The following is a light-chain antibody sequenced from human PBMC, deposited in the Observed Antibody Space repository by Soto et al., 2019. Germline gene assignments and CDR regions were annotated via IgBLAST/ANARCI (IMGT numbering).Light chain of an antibody. CDR3: SSYAGSNNLL. V-gene: IGLV2-8*01. CDR2: EVT. Sequence: QSALTQPPSASGSPGQSVTISCTGTSSDVGGYNSVSWYQQHPGKAPKLMVYEVTKRPSGVPDRFSGSKSGNTASLTVSGLKAEDEAYYYCSSYAGSNNLLFGGGTKLTVL. J-gene: IGLJ2*01. CDR1: SSDVGGYNS.